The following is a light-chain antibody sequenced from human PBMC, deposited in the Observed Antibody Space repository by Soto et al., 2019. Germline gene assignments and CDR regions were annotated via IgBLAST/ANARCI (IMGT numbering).Light chain of an antibody. CDR3: AAWDDTLDGWV. J-gene: IGLJ3*02. Sequence: QAVVTQPPSASGTPGQRVTISCSGSRSNIGSSTVTWYLQLPGTAPKLLMYNNNQRPSGVPDRFSGSKSGTSASLAISGLQSEDEADYYCAAWDDTLDGWVFGGGTKVTVL. CDR2: NNN. V-gene: IGLV1-44*01. CDR1: RSNIGSST.